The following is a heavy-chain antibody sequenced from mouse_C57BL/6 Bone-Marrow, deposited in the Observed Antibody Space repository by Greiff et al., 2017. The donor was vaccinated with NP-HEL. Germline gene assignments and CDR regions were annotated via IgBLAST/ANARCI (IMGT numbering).Heavy chain of an antibody. CDR2: IHPSSGRT. Sequence: VQLQQPGAELEKPGASVKLSCKASGYTFTSYWMHWVKQRPGQGLEWIGMIHPSSGRTNYNEKFKSKATLTVDKSSSTAYMQLSSLTSEDSAVYYWARAMIPANGHYYAMDYWGQGTSVTVSS. D-gene: IGHD2-3*01. J-gene: IGHJ4*01. CDR3: ARAMIPANGHYYAMDY. V-gene: IGHV1-64*01. CDR1: GYTFTSYW.